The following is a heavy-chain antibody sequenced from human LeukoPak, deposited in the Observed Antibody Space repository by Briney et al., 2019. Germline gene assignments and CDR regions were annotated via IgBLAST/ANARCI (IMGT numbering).Heavy chain of an antibody. V-gene: IGHV5-10-1*01. CDR2: IDPSDSYT. D-gene: IGHD5-12*01. CDR3: ARHEGGYAASDY. J-gene: IGHJ4*02. Sequence: GESLRISCKGSGYRLTRYWISWVRQMPGKGLEWMGKIDPSDSYTNYSPSFQGHVTISSDKSISTAYLQWSTLKASDTAMYYCARHEGGYAASDYWGQGTLVTVSS. CDR1: GYRLTRYW.